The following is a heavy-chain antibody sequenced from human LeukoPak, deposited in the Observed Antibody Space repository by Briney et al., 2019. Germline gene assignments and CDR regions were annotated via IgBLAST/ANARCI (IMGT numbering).Heavy chain of an antibody. CDR1: GLTFSSSW. D-gene: IGHD5-18*01. V-gene: IGHV3-7*01. J-gene: IGHJ4*02. CDR3: ARDLAYSRLDY. CDR2: INPDGNKK. Sequence: PGGSLRLSCAVSGLTFSSSWMDWVRQAPGKGLEWAASINPDGNKKYSADSVKGRFTISRDNAENSLYLQMNSLRVEDTAFYYCARDLAYSRLDYWGQGMLVTVSS.